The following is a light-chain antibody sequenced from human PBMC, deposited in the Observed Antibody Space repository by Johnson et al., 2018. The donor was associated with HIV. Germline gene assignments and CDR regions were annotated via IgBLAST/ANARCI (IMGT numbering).Light chain of an antibody. J-gene: IGLJ1*01. CDR1: SSNIGNNY. CDR2: DNN. V-gene: IGLV1-51*01. Sequence: SVLTQPPSVSAAPGQQVTISCSGSSSNIGNNYVSWYQQLPGTAPKLLIYDNNKRPSGIPDRFSGSKSGTSATLGITGLQTGDEADYYCGTWDSSLSAGFYVFGTGTKVTVL. CDR3: GTWDSSLSAGFYV.